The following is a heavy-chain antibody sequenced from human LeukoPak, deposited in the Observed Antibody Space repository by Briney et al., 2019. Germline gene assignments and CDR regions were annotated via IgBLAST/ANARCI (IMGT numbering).Heavy chain of an antibody. CDR1: GFTFSSYA. J-gene: IGHJ5*02. CDR2: ISYDGSNK. CDR3: FIVVVVAARDNWFDP. Sequence: HPGGSLRLSCAASGFTFSSYAMHWVRQAPGKGLEWVAVISYDGSNKYYADSVKGRFTISRDNSKNTLYLQMNSLRAEDTAVYYCFIVVVVAARDNWFDPWGQGTLVTVSS. D-gene: IGHD2-15*01. V-gene: IGHV3-30*04.